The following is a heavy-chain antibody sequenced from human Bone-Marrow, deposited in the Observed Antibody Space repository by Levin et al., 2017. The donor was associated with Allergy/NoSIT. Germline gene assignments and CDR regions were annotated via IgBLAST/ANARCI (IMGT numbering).Heavy chain of an antibody. CDR3: ARDRSYCTGGVCDTVLDY. J-gene: IGHJ4*02. Sequence: PGGSLRLSCAASGFTFSSSWMNWVRQAPGKGLEWVANIKTDGSEKNYVDSVKGRFTISRDNAKNSLLLQMNSLRAEDTAVYYCARDRSYCTGGVCDTVLDYWGQGTLVTVSS. CDR2: IKTDGSEK. V-gene: IGHV3-7*01. CDR1: GFTFSSSW. D-gene: IGHD2-8*02.